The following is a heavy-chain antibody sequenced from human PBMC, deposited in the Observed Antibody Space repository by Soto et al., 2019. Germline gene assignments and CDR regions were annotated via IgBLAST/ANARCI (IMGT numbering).Heavy chain of an antibody. D-gene: IGHD3-3*01. J-gene: IGHJ6*02. V-gene: IGHV4-34*01. Sequence: PSETLSLTCAVYGGSFSGYYWSWIRQPPGKGLEWIGEINHSGSTNYNPSLKSRVTISVDTSKNQFSLKLSSVTAADTAVYYCARGGRITIFGVVIMGGMDAWGQGTTVTVSS. CDR3: ARGGRITIFGVVIMGGMDA. CDR2: INHSGST. CDR1: GGSFSGYY.